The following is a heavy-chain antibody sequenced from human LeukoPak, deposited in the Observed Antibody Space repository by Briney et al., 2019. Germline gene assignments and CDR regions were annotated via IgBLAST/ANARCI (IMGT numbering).Heavy chain of an antibody. CDR2: IYYSGST. J-gene: IGHJ4*02. V-gene: IGHV4-39*02. D-gene: IGHD5-18*01. CDR3: ARDRGPRYSYGSIDY. Sequence: SETLSLTCTVSGGSISSSSYYWGWIRQPPGKGLEWIGSIYYSGSTYYNPSLKSRVTISVDTSKNQFSLKLSSVTAADTAVYYCARDRGPRYSYGSIDYWGQGTLVTVSS. CDR1: GGSISSSSYY.